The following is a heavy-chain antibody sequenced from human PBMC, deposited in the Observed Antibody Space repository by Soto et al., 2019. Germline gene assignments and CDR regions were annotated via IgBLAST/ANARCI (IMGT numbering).Heavy chain of an antibody. V-gene: IGHV5-51*01. CDR3: ARHNFYGSGSYSLPSYYSGMDV. CDR2: IYLSDSDT. D-gene: IGHD3-10*01. Sequence: GESLKISCKTSGFRFPNYWSAWIRQMPGKGLEWMGIIYLSDSDTRYSPSFQGQVTISADKSISTAYLQWSSLKASDTAVYYCARHNFYGSGSYSLPSYYSGMDVWGQGTTVTVSS. CDR1: GFRFPNYW. J-gene: IGHJ6*02.